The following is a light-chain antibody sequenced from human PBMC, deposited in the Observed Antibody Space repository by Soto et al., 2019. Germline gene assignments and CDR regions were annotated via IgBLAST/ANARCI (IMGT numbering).Light chain of an antibody. CDR2: GAS. CDR3: QQYGRSPAT. V-gene: IGKV3-20*01. J-gene: IGKJ2*01. CDR1: QSVTSDY. Sequence: EIVLTQSPGTLSLSPGERATLSCRASQSVTSDYLAWYQQKPGQAPRLLIHGASSRATAIPERFIGSGSGTDFTLTISRLEPEDFAVYHCQQYGRSPATFGQGTRLEIK.